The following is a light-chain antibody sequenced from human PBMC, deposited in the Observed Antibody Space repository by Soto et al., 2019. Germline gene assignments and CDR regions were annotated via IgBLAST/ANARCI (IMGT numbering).Light chain of an antibody. J-gene: IGLJ1*01. Sequence: QSVLTQPASVSGSPGQSIAISCTGTSSVVGGYNYVSWYQQHPGKAPKLMIYDVSNRPSGVSNRFSGSKSGNTASLTISGLQAEDEADYYCCSYTTRSPYVFGTGTKVTVL. CDR3: CSYTTRSPYV. CDR1: SSVVGGYNY. V-gene: IGLV2-14*03. CDR2: DVS.